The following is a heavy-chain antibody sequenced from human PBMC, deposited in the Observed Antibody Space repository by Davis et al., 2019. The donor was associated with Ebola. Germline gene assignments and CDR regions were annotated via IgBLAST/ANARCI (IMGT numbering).Heavy chain of an antibody. V-gene: IGHV1-46*01. CDR1: GYTFTSYY. Sequence: ASVKVSCKASGYTFTSYYMHWVRQAPGQGLEWMGIINPSGGSTSYAQKFQGRVTMTRDTSTSTVYMELSSLRSEDTAVYYCARVGVVVPAGFNHAFDIWGQGTMVTVSS. CDR3: ARVGVVVPAGFNHAFDI. J-gene: IGHJ3*02. D-gene: IGHD2-2*01. CDR2: INPSGGST.